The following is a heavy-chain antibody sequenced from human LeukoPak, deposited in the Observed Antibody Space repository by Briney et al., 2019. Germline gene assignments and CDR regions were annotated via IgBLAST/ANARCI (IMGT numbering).Heavy chain of an antibody. CDR3: AIFKPPTTYFYGPGSL. Sequence: GGSLRLSCAASGFTFSTYYMHWVRQAPGKGLVWVSLINSDGSTTTYADSVKGRFTISRDNAKNTLYLQMNTLRAEDTAVYYCAIFKPPTTYFYGPGSLWGQGILVTVSS. CDR1: GFTFSTYY. J-gene: IGHJ4*02. D-gene: IGHD3-10*01. CDR2: INSDGSTT. V-gene: IGHV3-74*01.